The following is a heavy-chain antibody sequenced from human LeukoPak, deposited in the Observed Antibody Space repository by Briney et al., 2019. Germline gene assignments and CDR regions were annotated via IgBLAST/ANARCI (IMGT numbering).Heavy chain of an antibody. D-gene: IGHD1-26*01. CDR1: GFTLSSFS. J-gene: IGHJ4*02. Sequence: GGSLRLSCAASGFTLSSFSINWVRQAPGRRLEWVSYISSGGTTIYYAESVQGRFIISRDNAEYSLFLQMSDLTAEDTAIYYCARGGLGSWTFDSWGQGTLVTVSS. CDR3: ARGGLGSWTFDS. CDR2: ISSGGTTI. V-gene: IGHV3-48*04.